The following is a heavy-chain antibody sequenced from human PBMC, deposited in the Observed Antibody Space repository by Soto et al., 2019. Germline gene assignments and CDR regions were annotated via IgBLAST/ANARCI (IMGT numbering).Heavy chain of an antibody. CDR3: AKVPRLSWYGAFDI. CDR1: GFTFSDYY. D-gene: IGHD6-13*01. Sequence: GGSLRLSCAASGFTFSDYYMSWIRQAPGKGLEWVSYISSSSSNTNYADSVRGRFTISRDNAKNTLYLQMNSLRAEDTAVYYCAKVPRLSWYGAFDIWGQGTMVTVSS. CDR2: ISSSSSNT. V-gene: IGHV3-11*05. J-gene: IGHJ3*02.